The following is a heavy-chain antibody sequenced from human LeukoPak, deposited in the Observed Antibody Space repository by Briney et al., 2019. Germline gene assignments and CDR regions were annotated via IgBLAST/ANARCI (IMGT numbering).Heavy chain of an antibody. CDR3: ARGDSGSYLVL. V-gene: IGHV3-48*01. CDR2: ISSNGYTI. CDR1: TFTFCSYS. Sequence: GRSLRVSCAASTFTFCSYSMNWVRQAPEKGLEWVSYISSNGYTIYYADSVKGRFTISRDNAKNSLYLQMNSLRAEDTAVYYCARGDSGSYLVLWGQGTLDTVSS. J-gene: IGHJ4*02. D-gene: IGHD1-26*01.